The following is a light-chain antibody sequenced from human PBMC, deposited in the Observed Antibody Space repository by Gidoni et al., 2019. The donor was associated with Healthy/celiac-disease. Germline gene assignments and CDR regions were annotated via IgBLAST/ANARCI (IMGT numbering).Light chain of an antibody. J-gene: IGKJ1*01. V-gene: IGKV1-5*03. CDR2: KAC. CDR1: QSISSW. Sequence: DIQMPQSPSTLSASVGARVTIPCRASQSISSWLAWYQQKPGKAPKLLIYKACSLERGVPSRFSGSGSGTEVTLTISSLQPDDFSTYYCQKYNSYSWTFGQGTKVEIK. CDR3: QKYNSYSWT.